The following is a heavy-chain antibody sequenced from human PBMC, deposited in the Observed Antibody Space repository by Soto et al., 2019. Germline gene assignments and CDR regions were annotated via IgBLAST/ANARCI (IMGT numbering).Heavy chain of an antibody. CDR3: AREAVIAVADTYYYYGVDV. CDR1: GFTFSSYA. V-gene: IGHV3-30-3*01. CDR2: ISYDGSNK. J-gene: IGHJ6*02. D-gene: IGHD6-19*01. Sequence: GGSLRVSWAASGFTFSSYAMHRVRQAPGKGLEWVAVISYDGSNKYYADSVKGRFTISRDNSKNTLYLQMNSLRAEDTAVYYCAREAVIAVADTYYYYGVDVWGQGTTVTVSS.